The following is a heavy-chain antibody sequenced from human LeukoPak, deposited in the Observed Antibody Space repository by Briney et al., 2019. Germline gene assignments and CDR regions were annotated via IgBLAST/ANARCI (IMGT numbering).Heavy chain of an antibody. CDR2: ISYDGSNK. CDR3: AKDHLYDSSVLDY. CDR1: GFTFSSYG. D-gene: IGHD3-22*01. J-gene: IGHJ4*02. V-gene: IGHV3-30*18. Sequence: TGGSLRLSCAASGFTFSSYGMHWVRQAPGKGLEWVAVISYDGSNKYYADSVKGRFTISRDNSKNTLYLQMNSLRAEDTAVYYCAKDHLYDSSVLDYWGQGTLVTVSS.